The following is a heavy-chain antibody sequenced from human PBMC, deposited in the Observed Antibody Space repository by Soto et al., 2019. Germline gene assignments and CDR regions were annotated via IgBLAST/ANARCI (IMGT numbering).Heavy chain of an antibody. CDR3: AKESHSSSWYSDWFDP. CDR2: ISYDGSNK. V-gene: IGHV3-30*18. D-gene: IGHD6-13*01. J-gene: IGHJ5*02. CDR1: GFTFSSYG. Sequence: QVQLVESGGGVVQPERSLRLSCAASGFTFSSYGMHWVRQAPGKGLEWVAVISYDGSNKYYADSVKGRFTISRDNSKNTLYLQMNSLRAEDTAVYYCAKESHSSSWYSDWFDPWGQGTLVTVSS.